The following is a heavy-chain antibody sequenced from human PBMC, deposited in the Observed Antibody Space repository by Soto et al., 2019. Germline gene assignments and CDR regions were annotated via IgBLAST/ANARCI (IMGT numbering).Heavy chain of an antibody. Sequence: QVHLQESGPGLVKPAETLSLTCSVSGGSISSYYWSWIRQPPGKGLEWIGYVFYTGITKYNPSFKTRASISGDSSRIQVSRNLMSVTAAATAIYYCAKWGAAAATTWGQGIRVNVSS. CDR2: VFYTGIT. CDR1: GGSISSYY. D-gene: IGHD6-25*01. CDR3: AKWGAAAATT. V-gene: IGHV4-59*01. J-gene: IGHJ4*02.